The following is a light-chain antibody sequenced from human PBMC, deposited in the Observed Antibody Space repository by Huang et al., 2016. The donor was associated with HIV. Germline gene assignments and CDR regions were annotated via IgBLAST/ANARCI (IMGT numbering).Light chain of an antibody. CDR3: QQYYNTPIT. CDR2: WAS. V-gene: IGKV4-1*01. CDR1: QPVLYSSNNKNY. Sequence: DIVMTQSPDSLAVSLVERATINCASSQPVLYSSNNKNYVAWYQQKPGQPPKLLIYWASTREFGVPDRFTGSGSGTDFTLTISSLQAEDVAVYYCQQYYNTPITFGQGTRLEIK. J-gene: IGKJ5*01.